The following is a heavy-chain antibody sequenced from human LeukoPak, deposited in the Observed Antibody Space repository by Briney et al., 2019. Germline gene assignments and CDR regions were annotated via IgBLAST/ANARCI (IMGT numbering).Heavy chain of an antibody. CDR3: ARRAGAYSHPYDY. V-gene: IGHV3-23*01. J-gene: IGHJ4*02. Sequence: GGSLRLSCAASGFTFSSYGMNWVRQAPGKGLEWVSGISPSGGGTYYADSVKGRFTISRDDSKNTLSLQMNSLRAEDTAVYYCARRAGAYSHPYDYWGQGTLVTVSS. CDR2: ISPSGGGT. D-gene: IGHD4/OR15-4a*01. CDR1: GFTFSSYG.